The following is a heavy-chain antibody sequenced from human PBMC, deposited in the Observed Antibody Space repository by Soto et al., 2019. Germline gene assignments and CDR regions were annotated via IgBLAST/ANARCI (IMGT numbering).Heavy chain of an antibody. CDR3: AKQLGYCSSTSCRDYYYGMDV. J-gene: IGHJ6*02. CDR2: ISYDGSNK. CDR1: GFTFNNYG. D-gene: IGHD2-2*01. V-gene: IGHV3-30*18. Sequence: GGSLRLSCAAPGFTFNNYGMHWVRQAPGKGLEWVAVISYDGSNKYYADSVKGRLTISRDNSKNTLYLQMSSLKAEDTAVYYCAKQLGYCSSTSCRDYYYGMDVWGQGTTVTVSS.